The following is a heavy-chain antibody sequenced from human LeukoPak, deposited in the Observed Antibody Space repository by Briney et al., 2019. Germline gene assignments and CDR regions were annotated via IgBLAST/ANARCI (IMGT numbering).Heavy chain of an antibody. CDR3: ARDSISDY. V-gene: IGHV1-18*01. J-gene: IGHJ4*02. CDR2: ISAYNGNT. CDR1: GYTFTSYG. Sequence: ASVKVSCKTSGYTFTSYGISWVRQAPGQGLEWMAWISAYNGNTNYAQKFQSRVTMTTDTSTSTAYMELRSLRSDDTAIYYCARDSISDYWGQGTLVTVSS.